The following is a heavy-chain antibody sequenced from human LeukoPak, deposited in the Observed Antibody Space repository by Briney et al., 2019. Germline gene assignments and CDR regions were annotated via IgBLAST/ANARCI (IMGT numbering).Heavy chain of an antibody. D-gene: IGHD6-13*01. CDR3: ARVTGYRIEDYFDY. CDR2: IYYSGST. J-gene: IGHJ4*02. V-gene: IGHV4-59*01. Sequence: SETLSLTCTVSGGSISSYYWSWIRRPPGKGLEWIGYIYYSGSTNYNPSLKSRVTISVETSKSEFSLKLRSVTAADTAVYYCARVTGYRIEDYFDYWGQGTLVTVSS. CDR1: GGSISSYY.